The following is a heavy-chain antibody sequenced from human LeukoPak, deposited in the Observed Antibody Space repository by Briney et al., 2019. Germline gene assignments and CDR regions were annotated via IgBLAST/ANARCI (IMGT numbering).Heavy chain of an antibody. CDR1: GGSISSYY. J-gene: IGHJ4*02. V-gene: IGHV4-59*01. Sequence: NPSETLSLTCTVSGGSISSYYWSWIRQPPGKGLEWIGYIYYSGSTNYNPSLKSRVTISVDTSKNQFSLKLSSVTAADTAVYYCARDAPAGLGYCSSTSCYSYFDYWGQGTLVTVSS. CDR2: IYYSGST. D-gene: IGHD2-2*02. CDR3: ARDAPAGLGYCSSTSCYSYFDY.